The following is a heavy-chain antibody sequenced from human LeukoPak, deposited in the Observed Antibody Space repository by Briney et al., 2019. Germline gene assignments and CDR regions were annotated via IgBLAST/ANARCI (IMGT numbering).Heavy chain of an antibody. CDR1: GYTFTSYG. V-gene: IGHV1-69*13. D-gene: IGHD3-22*01. CDR2: IIPIFGTA. J-gene: IGHJ4*02. Sequence: SVKVSCKASGYTFTSYGISWVRQAPGQGLEWMGGIIPIFGTANYAQKFQGRVTITADESTSTAYMELSSLRSEDTAVYYCAREASGYSDYWGQGTLVTVSS. CDR3: AREASGYSDY.